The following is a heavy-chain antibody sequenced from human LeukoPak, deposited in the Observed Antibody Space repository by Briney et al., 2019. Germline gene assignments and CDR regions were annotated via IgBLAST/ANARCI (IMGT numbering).Heavy chain of an antibody. D-gene: IGHD5-18*01. CDR2: INPNSGGT. Sequence: GASVKVSCKASGYTFTGYYMHWERQAPGQGLEWMGWINPNSGGTSYAQKFQGRVTMTRDTSISTAYMELSRLRSDDTAVYYCARAGYSYGEPFDYWGQGTLVTVSS. CDR1: GYTFTGYY. CDR3: ARAGYSYGEPFDY. V-gene: IGHV1-2*02. J-gene: IGHJ4*02.